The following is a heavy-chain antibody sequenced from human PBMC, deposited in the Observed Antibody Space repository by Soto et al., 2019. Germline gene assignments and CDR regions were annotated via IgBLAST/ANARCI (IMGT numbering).Heavy chain of an antibody. CDR2: INTDGSIT. J-gene: IGHJ6*02. CDR1: GFTFSSYW. CDR3: VRVPVVGVPAAIPYYYYYGMDV. V-gene: IGHV3-74*01. Sequence: EVKLVESGGGLVQPGGSLRLSCAASGFTFSSYWMHWVRQAPGKGLVWVSRINTDGSITTYADSVKGRFTISRDNAKNTLYLPMNRRRAEDTAVYYCVRVPVVGVPAAIPYYYYYGMDVWGQGTTVTVSS. D-gene: IGHD2-2*02.